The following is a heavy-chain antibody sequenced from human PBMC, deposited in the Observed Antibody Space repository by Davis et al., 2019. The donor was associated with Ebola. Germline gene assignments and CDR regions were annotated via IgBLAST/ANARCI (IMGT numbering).Heavy chain of an antibody. CDR2: IYYTGSA. J-gene: IGHJ4*02. D-gene: IGHD3-16*01. V-gene: IGHV4-59*11. CDR3: AERGGSV. Sequence: PSETLSLTCSVSGDSISSHYWSWIRQPPGKRLEWIGSIYYTGSAYYNSSLNSRVTISVDTSKNQFSLKLSSVTAADTAMYYCAERGGSVWGQGTLVTVSS. CDR1: GDSISSHY.